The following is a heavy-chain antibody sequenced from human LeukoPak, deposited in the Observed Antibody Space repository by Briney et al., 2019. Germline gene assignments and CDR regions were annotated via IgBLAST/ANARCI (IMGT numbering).Heavy chain of an antibody. J-gene: IGHJ4*02. V-gene: IGHV3-30*04. D-gene: IGHD3-22*01. CDR1: GFTFSSYA. CDR2: ISYDGSNK. Sequence: PGGSLRLSCAASGFTFSSYAMHWVRQAPGKGLEWVAVISYDGSNKYYADSVKGRFTISRDNSKNTLYLQMNSLRAEDTAVYYCAREGWGYDSSGYAGGFDYWGQGTLVTVSS. CDR3: AREGWGYDSSGYAGGFDY.